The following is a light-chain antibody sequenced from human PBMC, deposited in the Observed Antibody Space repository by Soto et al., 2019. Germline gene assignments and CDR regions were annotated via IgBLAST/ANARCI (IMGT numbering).Light chain of an antibody. CDR1: QSVSSSY. CDR3: QQFVSSPQT. CDR2: GAS. Sequence: EIVLTQSPGTLSWSAGERPTLSWRASQSVSSSYLAWYQQKNGQAPRLVIYGASSRATGIPDRFSGSGYGTDFNLTISRLEPEDFAVYYCQQFVSSPQTFGQGTKVDIK. J-gene: IGKJ1*01. V-gene: IGKV3-20*01.